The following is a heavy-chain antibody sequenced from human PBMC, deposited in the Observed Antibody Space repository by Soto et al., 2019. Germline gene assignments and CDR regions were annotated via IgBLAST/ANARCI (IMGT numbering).Heavy chain of an antibody. CDR3: ARDRGTEGSYYYYGMDV. CDR2: ISSSSSYI. V-gene: IGHV3-21*01. Sequence: SRWSLRLCCAASGFTFSSYSMNWFRQAPGKGLEWVSSISSSSSYIYYADSVKGRFTISRDNAKNSLYLQMNSLRAEDTAVYYCARDRGTEGSYYYYGMDVWGQGTTVTVSS. J-gene: IGHJ6*02. D-gene: IGHD1-1*01. CDR1: GFTFSSYS.